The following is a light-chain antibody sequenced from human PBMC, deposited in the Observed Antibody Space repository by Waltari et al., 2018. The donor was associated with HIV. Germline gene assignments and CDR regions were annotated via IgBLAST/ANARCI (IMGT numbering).Light chain of an antibody. CDR3: SSYTSSSTVV. CDR2: EVH. J-gene: IGLJ2*01. Sequence: QSALTQPASLSGSPGQSITISCTGTSSDVGGYNLVPWYQQHPGKAPKLMIYEVHKRPSGVSNRFSGSRSVNTASLTISGLQAEDEADYYCSSYTSSSTVVFGGGTKLTVL. V-gene: IGLV2-14*02. CDR1: SSDVGGYNL.